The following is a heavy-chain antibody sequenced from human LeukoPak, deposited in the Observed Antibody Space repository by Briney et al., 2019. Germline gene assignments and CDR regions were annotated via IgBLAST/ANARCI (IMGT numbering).Heavy chain of an antibody. CDR3: ASRLPANYDILTGYRYYYYGMDV. CDR1: GYTFTSYD. CDR2: MNPNSGNT. J-gene: IGHJ6*02. V-gene: IGHV1-8*01. Sequence: ASVKVSCRASGYTFTSYDINWVRQAPGQGLEWMGWMNPNSGNTDYAQKFQGRVTMTRNTSISTAYMELSSLRSEDTAVYYCASRLPANYDILTGYRYYYYGMDVWGQGTTVTVSS. D-gene: IGHD3-9*01.